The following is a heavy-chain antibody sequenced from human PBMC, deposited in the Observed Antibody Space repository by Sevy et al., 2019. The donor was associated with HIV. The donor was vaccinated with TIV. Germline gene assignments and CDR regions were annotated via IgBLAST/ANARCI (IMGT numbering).Heavy chain of an antibody. CDR2: TYSRSKWYN. CDR3: ARDITGTTSAFDI. Sequence: SQTLSLTCAISGDSVSSNSAAWNWIRQSQSRGLEWLGRTYSRSKWYNDYAVSVKSRITINPDTSKNQFSLQLNSVTPEDTAVYYCARDITGTTSAFDIWGQGTMVTVSS. CDR1: GDSVSSNSAA. J-gene: IGHJ3*02. D-gene: IGHD1-7*01. V-gene: IGHV6-1*01.